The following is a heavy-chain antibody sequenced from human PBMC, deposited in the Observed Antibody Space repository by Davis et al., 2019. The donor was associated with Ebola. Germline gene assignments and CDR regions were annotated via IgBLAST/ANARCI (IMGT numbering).Heavy chain of an antibody. CDR1: GFTFSTYS. Sequence: GESLKISCAASGFTFSTYSMSWVRQAPGKGLEWVSSISSDSDYIYYADSAKGRFTISRDNAKNSLYLQMNSLRAEDTAVYYCARDIGLELRRPYHYGLDVWGTGTTVTVSS. J-gene: IGHJ6*04. V-gene: IGHV3-21*04. D-gene: IGHD1-26*01. CDR3: ARDIGLELRRPYHYGLDV. CDR2: ISSDSDYI.